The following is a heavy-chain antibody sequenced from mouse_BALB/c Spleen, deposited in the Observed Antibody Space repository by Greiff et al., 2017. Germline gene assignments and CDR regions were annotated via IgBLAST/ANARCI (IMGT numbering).Heavy chain of an antibody. D-gene: IGHD1-1*01. J-gene: IGHJ3*01. Sequence: VKLVESGPGLVAPSQSLSITCTVSGFSLTSYGVHWVRQPPGKGLEWLGVIWAGGSTNYNSALMSRLSISKDNSKSQVFLKMNSLQTDDTAMYYCARDTVPGAWFAYWGQGTLVTVSA. CDR1: GFSLTSYG. V-gene: IGHV2-9*02. CDR3: ARDTVPGAWFAY. CDR2: IWAGGST.